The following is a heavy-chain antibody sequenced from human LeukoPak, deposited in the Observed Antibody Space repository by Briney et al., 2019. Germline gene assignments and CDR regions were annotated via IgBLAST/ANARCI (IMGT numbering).Heavy chain of an antibody. CDR2: ISGSGGST. V-gene: IGHV3-23*01. D-gene: IGHD6-19*01. CDR1: GFTFSSYA. CDR3: ARDFSSGWLRFLDY. Sequence: GGSLRLSCAASGFTFSSYAMSWVRQAPGKGLEWVSAISGSGGSTYYADSVKGRFTISRDNSKNTLYLQMNSLRAEDTAVYYCARDFSSGWLRFLDYWGQGTLVTVSS. J-gene: IGHJ4*02.